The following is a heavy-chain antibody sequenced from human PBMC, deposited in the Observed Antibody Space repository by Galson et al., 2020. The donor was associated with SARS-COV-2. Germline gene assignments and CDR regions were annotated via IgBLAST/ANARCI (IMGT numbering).Heavy chain of an antibody. CDR1: EFTVSSNY. Sequence: GGSLRLSCAVSEFTVSSNYISWVRQPPGKGLENVSLIYSGYSTFYADSVKGRFTVTRDSSKNILFLQMNSLRADDTAVYYCARVRITMIRGIKESPYYFDSWGNGSLVTVSS. CDR2: IYSGYST. V-gene: IGHV3-53*01. J-gene: IGHJ4*01. D-gene: IGHD3-10*01. CDR3: ARVRITMIRGIKESPYYFDS.